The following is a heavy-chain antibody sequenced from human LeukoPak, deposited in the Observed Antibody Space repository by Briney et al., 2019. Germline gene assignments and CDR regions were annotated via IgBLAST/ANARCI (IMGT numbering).Heavy chain of an antibody. CDR1: GFTFSSYG. J-gene: IGHJ4*02. CDR3: AKDSIWRPYCSSTSCQTVGYFDY. Sequence: GGSLRLSCAASGFTFSSYGMHWVRQAPGKGLEWVAFIRYDGSNKYYADSVKGRFTISRDNSKNTLYLQMNSLRAEDTAVYYCAKDSIWRPYCSSTSCQTVGYFDYWGQGTLVTVSS. D-gene: IGHD2-2*01. V-gene: IGHV3-30*02. CDR2: IRYDGSNK.